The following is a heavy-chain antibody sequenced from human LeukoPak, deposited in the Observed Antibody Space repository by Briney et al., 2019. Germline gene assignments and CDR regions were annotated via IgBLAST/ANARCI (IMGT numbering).Heavy chain of an antibody. CDR1: GGSISSSSYY. CDR3: ASQIHRYVDTAMVRPHDFDY. V-gene: IGHV4-39*01. CDR2: IYYSGST. J-gene: IGHJ4*02. D-gene: IGHD5-18*01. Sequence: PSETLSLTCTVSGGSISSSSYYWGWIRQPPGQGLEWIGSIYYSGSTYYNPSLKRRATISVDTSKNQLSLKLSFVTAAATADYFWASQIHRYVDTAMVRPHDFDYWGQGTLVTVSS.